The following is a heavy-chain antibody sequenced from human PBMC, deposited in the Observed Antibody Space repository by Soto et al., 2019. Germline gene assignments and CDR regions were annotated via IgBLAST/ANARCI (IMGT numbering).Heavy chain of an antibody. D-gene: IGHD1-26*01. Sequence: ASVKVSCKASGYTFTSYDINWVRQATGQGLEWMGWMNPNSGNTGYAQKFQGRVTMTRNTSISTAYMELSSLRSEDTAVYYCAREGRIVGATRDAFDIWGQGTMVTVSS. CDR3: AREGRIVGATRDAFDI. CDR2: MNPNSGNT. CDR1: GYTFTSYD. J-gene: IGHJ3*02. V-gene: IGHV1-8*02.